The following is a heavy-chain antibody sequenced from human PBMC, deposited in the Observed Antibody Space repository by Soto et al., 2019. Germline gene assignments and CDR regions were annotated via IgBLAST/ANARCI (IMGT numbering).Heavy chain of an antibody. CDR3: ARDSFDWLSYGMDV. Sequence: GSVKVSFKASGYPFTSYDINLVRQATGQGLEWMGWMKPNSGNAGYAQKFQGRVTMTRNTSISTAYMELSSLRSEDTAVYYCARDSFDWLSYGMDVWGQGTPVTVSS. CDR1: GYPFTSYD. V-gene: IGHV1-8*01. D-gene: IGHD3-9*01. CDR2: MKPNSGNA. J-gene: IGHJ6*01.